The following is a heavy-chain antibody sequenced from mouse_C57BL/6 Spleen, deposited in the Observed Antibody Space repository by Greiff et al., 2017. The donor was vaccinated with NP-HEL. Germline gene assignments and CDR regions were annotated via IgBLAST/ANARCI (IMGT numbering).Heavy chain of an antibody. V-gene: IGHV3-6*01. CDR2: ISYDGSN. CDR3: AREEAGVWFAY. CDR1: GYSITSGYY. Sequence: DVKLQESGPGLVKPSQSLSLTCSVTGYSITSGYYWNWIRQFPGNKLEWMGYISYDGSNNYNPSLKNRISITRDTSKNQFFLKLNSVTTEDTATYYCAREEAGVWFAYWGQGTLVTVSA. D-gene: IGHD4-1*01. J-gene: IGHJ3*01.